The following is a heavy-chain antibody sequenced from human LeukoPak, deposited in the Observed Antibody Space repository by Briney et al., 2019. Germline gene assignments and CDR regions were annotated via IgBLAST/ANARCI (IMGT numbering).Heavy chain of an antibody. CDR2: IYHSGST. Sequence: SGTLSLTCAVSGGSISSSNWWSWVRQPPGKGLEWIGEIYHSGSTNYNPSLKSRVTISVDKSKNQFSLKLSSVTAADTAVYYCASPPYYDSSGYSYWGQGTLVTVSS. D-gene: IGHD3-22*01. V-gene: IGHV4-4*02. CDR1: GGSISSSNW. CDR3: ASPPYYDSSGYSY. J-gene: IGHJ4*02.